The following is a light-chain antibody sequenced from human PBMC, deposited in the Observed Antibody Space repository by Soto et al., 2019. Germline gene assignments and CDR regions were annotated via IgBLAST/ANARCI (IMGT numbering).Light chain of an antibody. V-gene: IGLV1-40*01. J-gene: IGLJ3*02. CDR3: QSYDSSLSGWV. CDR2: GNG. Sequence: QSVLTQPPSVSGAPGQRGTISCTGSSSNIGAGYNVHWYQQLPGTAPKLLIYGNGNRPSGVPDRFSGSKSGTSASLAITGLQAEDVADYYCQSYDSSLSGWVFGGGTKLTVL. CDR1: SSNIGAGYN.